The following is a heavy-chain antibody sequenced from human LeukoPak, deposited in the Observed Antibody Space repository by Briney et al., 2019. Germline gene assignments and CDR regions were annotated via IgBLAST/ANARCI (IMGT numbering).Heavy chain of an antibody. D-gene: IGHD1-26*01. CDR1: GYTFTSYG. CDR2: ISAYNGNT. J-gene: IGHJ1*01. CDR3: ARVVSPYSGSYYETAAEYFQH. V-gene: IGHV1-18*01. Sequence: GASVKVSCKASGYTFTSYGISWVRQAPGQGLEWMGWISAYNGNTNYAQKLQGRVTMTTDTSTSTACMELRSLISDDTAVYYCARVVSPYSGSYYETAAEYFQHWGQGTLVTVSS.